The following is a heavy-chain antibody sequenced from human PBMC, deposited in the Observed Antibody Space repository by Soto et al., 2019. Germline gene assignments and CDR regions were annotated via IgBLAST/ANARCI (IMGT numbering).Heavy chain of an antibody. CDR2: ISDDGARI. CDR1: GFVFSVYW. D-gene: IGHD2-2*01. Sequence: GGSLSLSFMASGFVFSVYWMHWFRQVPGKGLEWVSRISDDGARIDYADSVRGRFTISRDNAKNALYLQMNALRGEDTAGYFCTRGPRPSSIGKAPVRGR. J-gene: IGHJ2*01. V-gene: IGHV3-74*01. CDR3: TRGPRPSSIGKAPV.